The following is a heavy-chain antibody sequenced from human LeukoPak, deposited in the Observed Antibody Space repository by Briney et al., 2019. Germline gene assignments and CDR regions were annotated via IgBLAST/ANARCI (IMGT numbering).Heavy chain of an antibody. CDR3: ARVMSTVEDY. J-gene: IGHJ4*02. Sequence: SETLSLTCAVYGGSFSGYYWSWIRQPPGKGLEWIGEINHSGSTNYNPSLKSRVTMSVDTSKNQFSLKLSSVTAADTAVYYCARVMSTVEDYWGQGTLVTVSS. D-gene: IGHD4-17*01. V-gene: IGHV4-34*01. CDR2: INHSGST. CDR1: GGSFSGYY.